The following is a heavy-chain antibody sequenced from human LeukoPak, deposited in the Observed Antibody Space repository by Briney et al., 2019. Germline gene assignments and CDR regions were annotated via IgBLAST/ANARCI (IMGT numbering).Heavy chain of an antibody. CDR2: ISYDGSNK. Sequence: GGSLRLSCAASGFTFSSYAMHWVRQAPGKGLEWVAVISYDGSNKYYADSVKGRFTISRDNSKNTLYLQMNSLRAEDTAVYYCASPSLDDAFDIWGQGTMVTVSS. CDR1: GFTFSSYA. V-gene: IGHV3-30-3*01. CDR3: ASPSLDDAFDI. J-gene: IGHJ3*02.